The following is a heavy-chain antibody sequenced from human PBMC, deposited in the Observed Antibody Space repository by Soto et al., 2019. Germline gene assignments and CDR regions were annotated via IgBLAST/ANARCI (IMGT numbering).Heavy chain of an antibody. CDR1: GYTFTSYY. CDR2: INPSGGST. J-gene: IGHJ6*02. V-gene: IGHV1-46*01. D-gene: IGHD6-13*01. Sequence: GASVKVSCKASGYTFTSYYMHWVRQAPGQGLGWMGIINPSGGSTSYAQKFQGRVTMTRDTSTSTVYMELSSLRSEDTAVYYCARDQEQQLVYYYYYYGMDVWGQGTTVTVSS. CDR3: ARDQEQQLVYYYYYYGMDV.